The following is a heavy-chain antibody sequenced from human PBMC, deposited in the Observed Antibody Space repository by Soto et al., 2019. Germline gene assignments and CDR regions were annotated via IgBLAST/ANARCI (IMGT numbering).Heavy chain of an antibody. CDR3: ARAKAPLYSSSWYWFDP. D-gene: IGHD6-13*01. V-gene: IGHV4-59*08. Sequence: ASDTLSLTCTVSGGSISSYYWSWIRQPPGKGLEWIGYIYYSGSTNYNPSLKSRVTISVDTSKNQFSLKLSSVTAADTAVYYCARAKAPLYSSSWYWFDPWGQGTLVT. CDR2: IYYSGST. J-gene: IGHJ5*02. CDR1: GGSISSYY.